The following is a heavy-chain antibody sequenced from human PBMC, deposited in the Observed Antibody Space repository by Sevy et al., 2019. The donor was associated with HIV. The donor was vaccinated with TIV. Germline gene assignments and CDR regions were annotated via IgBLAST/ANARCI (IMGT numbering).Heavy chain of an antibody. CDR1: EFIFTGYW. CDR3: ARAGGWGNINHSNEILDI. CDR2: IDQDGSDK. D-gene: IGHD3-16*01. J-gene: IGHJ3*02. Sequence: GGSLRLSCAASEFIFTGYWMNWVRQAPGKGLEWVANIDQDGSDKRYVDSVRGRFTTSRDNANNFLYLQMSSLRADDTAVYYCARAGGWGNINHSNEILDIWGHGTKVTVSS. V-gene: IGHV3-7*01.